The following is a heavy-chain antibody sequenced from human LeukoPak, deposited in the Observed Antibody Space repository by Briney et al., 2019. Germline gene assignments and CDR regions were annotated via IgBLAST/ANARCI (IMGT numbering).Heavy chain of an antibody. Sequence: PGGSRRLSCAASGFSFSSFAMSWVRQAPGKGLEWVSAISGSGGTANYADSVKGRFTISRDNSKNTLYLQMNSLRAEDTAVYYCAKHPRHCGVDCYSDFDYWGQGTLVTVSS. CDR1: GFSFSSFA. CDR3: AKHPRHCGVDCYSDFDY. D-gene: IGHD2-21*02. J-gene: IGHJ4*02. CDR2: ISGSGGTA. V-gene: IGHV3-23*01.